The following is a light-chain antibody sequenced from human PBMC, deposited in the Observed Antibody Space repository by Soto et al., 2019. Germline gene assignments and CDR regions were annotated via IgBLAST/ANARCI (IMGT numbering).Light chain of an antibody. V-gene: IGKV1-39*01. CDR1: QSISSY. CDR3: HQSYSTLT. CDR2: AAS. Sequence: DIQMTQSPSSLSASVGDRVTITCRASQSISSYLNWYQQKPGKAPKLLIYAASSLQIGVPSRFSRSGSATELTRTSSSRRPEDFATYYCHQSYSTLTLGGGTKVELK. J-gene: IGKJ4*01.